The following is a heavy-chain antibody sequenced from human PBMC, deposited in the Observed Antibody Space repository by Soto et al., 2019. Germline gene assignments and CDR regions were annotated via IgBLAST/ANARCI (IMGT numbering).Heavy chain of an antibody. CDR2: IWYDGSNK. V-gene: IGHV3-33*01. CDR1: GFTFSSYG. J-gene: IGHJ6*02. Sequence: GGSLRLSCAASGFTFSSYGMHWVRQAPGKGLEWVAVIWYDGSNKYYADSVKGRFTISRDNSKNTLYLQMNSLRAEDTAVYYCARDLGRDYYYYGMDAWRQGTTATVSS. CDR3: ARDLGRDYYYYGMDA.